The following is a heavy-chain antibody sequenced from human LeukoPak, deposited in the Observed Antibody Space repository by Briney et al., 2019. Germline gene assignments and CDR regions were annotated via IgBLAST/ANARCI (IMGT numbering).Heavy chain of an antibody. CDR3: ARAPPYCSGGSCYFDY. CDR1: GGSISSYY. J-gene: IGHJ4*02. V-gene: IGHV4-59*01. Sequence: PSETLSLTCTVSGGSISSYYWSWIRQPPGKGLEWIGYIYYSGSTNYNPSLRSRITISVDMSKNQFSLKLSSVTAADTAVYYCARAPPYCSGGSCYFDYWGQGTLVTVSS. D-gene: IGHD2-15*01. CDR2: IYYSGST.